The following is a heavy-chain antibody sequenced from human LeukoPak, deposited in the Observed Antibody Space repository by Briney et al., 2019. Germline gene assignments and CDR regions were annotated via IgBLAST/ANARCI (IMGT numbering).Heavy chain of an antibody. J-gene: IGHJ3*02. CDR3: ARDLVAALDAFDI. V-gene: IGHV3-11*04. CDR1: GFIFSDYY. Sequence: GGSLRLSCAASGFIFSDYYMSWIRQAPGKGLEWVSYISSSGSTVYYADSVKGRFTISRDNTKNSLYLQVNSLSAEDTAVYYCARDLVAALDAFDIWGQGTMVTVSS. CDR2: ISSSGSTV. D-gene: IGHD1-26*01.